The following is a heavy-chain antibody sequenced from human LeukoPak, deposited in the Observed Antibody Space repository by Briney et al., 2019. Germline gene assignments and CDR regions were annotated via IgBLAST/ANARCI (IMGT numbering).Heavy chain of an antibody. V-gene: IGHV3-23*01. Sequence: GGSLRLSCAASGFTFSSYAMSWVRQAPGKGLEWVSAISGSGGSTYYADSVKGRFTISRDNSKNTLYLQMNSLRAEDTAVYYCAKDLGYSSGWYFGAFDIWGQGTMVTVSS. CDR3: AKDLGYSSGWYFGAFDI. J-gene: IGHJ3*02. D-gene: IGHD6-19*01. CDR2: ISGSGGST. CDR1: GFTFSSYA.